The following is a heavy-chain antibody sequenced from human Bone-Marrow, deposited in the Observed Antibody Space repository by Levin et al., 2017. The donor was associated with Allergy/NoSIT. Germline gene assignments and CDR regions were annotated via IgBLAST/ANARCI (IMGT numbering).Heavy chain of an antibody. J-gene: IGHJ4*02. CDR1: GDSIRTDSDH. D-gene: IGHD1/OR15-1a*01. V-gene: IGHV4-39*02. CDR2: IFHTGLT. Sequence: PSETLSLTCSVSGDSIRTDSDHWGWFRHPPGTGLEWIGTIFHTGLTRTNPSLQSRVTIAVDTSKNLFSLRLISVTVADTAVYYCARGRLGNNPGDYWGQGTRVTVSA. CDR3: ARGRLGNNPGDY.